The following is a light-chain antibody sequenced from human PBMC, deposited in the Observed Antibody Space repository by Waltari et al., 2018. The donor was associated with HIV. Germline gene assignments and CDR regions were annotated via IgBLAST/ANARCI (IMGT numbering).Light chain of an antibody. J-gene: IGLJ3*02. CDR3: LLSFRNDRL. CDR1: AGTVTRRHY. V-gene: IGLV7-46*01. Sequence: QPVVTQEPSLTVSPGGTVILTCASSAGTVTRRHYPYWFQQRPGQAPRTLLYDAEKRNPCTPSRFSGSLLAGKATLTRSGAQPDDEAVYYCLLSFRNDRLFGGGTWLTVL. CDR2: DAE.